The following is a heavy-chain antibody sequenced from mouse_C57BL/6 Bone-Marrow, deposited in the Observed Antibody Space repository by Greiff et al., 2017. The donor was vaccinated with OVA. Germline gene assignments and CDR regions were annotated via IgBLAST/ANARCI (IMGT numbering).Heavy chain of an antibody. J-gene: IGHJ2*01. CDR1: GYTFTDYE. V-gene: IGHV1-15*01. Sequence: VNVVESGAELVRPGASVTLSCKASGYTFTDYEMHWVKQTPVHGLEWIGAIDPETGGTAYNQKFKGKAILTADKSSSTAYMELRSLTSEDSAVYYCTGREAYYYGSSPYYFDYWGQGTTLTVSS. CDR2: IDPETGGT. CDR3: TGREAYYYGSSPYYFDY. D-gene: IGHD1-1*01.